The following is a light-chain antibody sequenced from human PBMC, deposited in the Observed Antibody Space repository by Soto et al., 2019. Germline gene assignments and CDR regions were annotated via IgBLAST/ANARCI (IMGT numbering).Light chain of an antibody. CDR3: QQGSTFPWT. Sequence: DIQMTQSASCLSAXXGDRVSITFRPSQDIRNDLGWFQVKPGKAPKSLIYAASRLQSGVPSRFSGSGSGTEFTLTISSLQPEDFATYYCQQGSTFPWTFGLRTKVDVK. V-gene: IGKV1-17*01. CDR1: QDIRND. CDR2: AAS. J-gene: IGKJ1*01.